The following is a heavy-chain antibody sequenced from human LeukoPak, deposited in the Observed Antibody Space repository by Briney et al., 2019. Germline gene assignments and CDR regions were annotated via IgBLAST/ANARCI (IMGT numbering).Heavy chain of an antibody. V-gene: IGHV5-51*01. D-gene: IGHD7-27*01. CDR1: GYSFSHHW. J-gene: IGHJ3*02. Sequence: GESLKISCQGSGYSFSHHWIAWVRKMPGKGLEWMAMMYPGDSDTRYSPSFQGQVTISADKSISTAYLQWSSLKASDTAMYYCARPEDGDNAFDIWGQGTMVTVSS. CDR3: ARPEDGDNAFDI. CDR2: MYPGDSDT.